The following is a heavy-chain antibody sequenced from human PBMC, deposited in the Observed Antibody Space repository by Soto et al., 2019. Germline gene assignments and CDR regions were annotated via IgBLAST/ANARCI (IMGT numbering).Heavy chain of an antibody. D-gene: IGHD3-22*01. Sequence: GGSLRLSCAASGFTFSSYDMHWARQATGKGLEWVSAIGTAGDTYYPGSVKGRFTISRENAKNSLYLQMNSLRAGDTAVYYCARGYDSSGYYYAFDIWGQGTMVTVSS. CDR2: IGTAGDT. J-gene: IGHJ3*02. CDR1: GFTFSSYD. CDR3: ARGYDSSGYYYAFDI. V-gene: IGHV3-13*01.